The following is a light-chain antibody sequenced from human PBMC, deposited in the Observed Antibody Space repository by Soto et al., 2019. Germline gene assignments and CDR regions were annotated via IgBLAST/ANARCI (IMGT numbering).Light chain of an antibody. Sequence: QSVLTQPPSASGTPGQRVTISCSGSSSNIGSNTVNWYQQLPGTAPKLLIYSNNQRPSGVPDRFSGSKSGTSASLAISGLQCEDEADYYCAAWDDSLHGHWVFGGGTKLTVL. V-gene: IGLV1-44*01. CDR3: AAWDDSLHGHWV. J-gene: IGLJ3*02. CDR2: SNN. CDR1: SSNIGSNT.